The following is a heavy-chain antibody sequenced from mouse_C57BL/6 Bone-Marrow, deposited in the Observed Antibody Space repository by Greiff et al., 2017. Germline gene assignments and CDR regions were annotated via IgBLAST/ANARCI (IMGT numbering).Heavy chain of an antibody. CDR3: ARDSCYGNYGTLNDV. D-gene: IGHD2-10*01. V-gene: IGHV1-55*01. J-gene: IGHJ1*03. CDR2: IYPGSGST. Sequence: QVQLQQPGAELVKPGASVKMSCKASGYTFTSYWITWVKQRPGQGLEWIGDIYPGSGSTNYNEKFKGKATLTVDTSSSTAYMQLSSLTSEDSAVXYCARDSCYGNYGTLNDVWGTGTTVTVSS. CDR1: GYTFTSYW.